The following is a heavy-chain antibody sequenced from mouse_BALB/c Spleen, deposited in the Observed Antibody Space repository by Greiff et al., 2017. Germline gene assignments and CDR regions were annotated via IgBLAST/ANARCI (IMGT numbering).Heavy chain of an antibody. CDR2: INPNNGGT. Sequence: VQLQQSGPELVKPGASVKIPCKASGYTFTDYNMDWVKQSHGKSLEWIGDINPNNGGTIYNQKFKGKATLTVDKSSSTAYMELRSLTSEDTAVYYSARRGSSYEYYAMDYWGQGTSVTVSS. D-gene: IGHD1-1*01. CDR1: GYTFTDYN. V-gene: IGHV1-18*01. J-gene: IGHJ4*01. CDR3: ARRGSSYEYYAMDY.